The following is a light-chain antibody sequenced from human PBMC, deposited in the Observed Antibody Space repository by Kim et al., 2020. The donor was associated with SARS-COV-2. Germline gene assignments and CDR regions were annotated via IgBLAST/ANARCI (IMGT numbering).Light chain of an antibody. CDR1: QSVSSN. CDR2: GAS. J-gene: IGKJ1*01. V-gene: IGKV3-15*01. Sequence: EIVMTQSPATLSVSPGERATLSCRASQSVSSNLAWYQQKPGQAPRLLIYGASTRATGIPARFSGSGSGTEFTLTISSLQSEDFAVYYCQQYNTWFRTFGQGTKVDIK. CDR3: QQYNTWFRT.